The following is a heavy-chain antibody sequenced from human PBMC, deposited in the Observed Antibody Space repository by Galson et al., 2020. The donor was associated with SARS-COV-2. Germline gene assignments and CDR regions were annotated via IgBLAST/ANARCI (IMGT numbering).Heavy chain of an antibody. CDR3: AGGYSYGFGNYFDY. J-gene: IGHJ4*02. Sequence: GESLKISCAASGFTFSSYGMHWVRQAPGKGLEWVAVIWYDGSNKYYADSVKGRFTISRDNSKNTLYLQMNSLRAEDTAVYYCAGGYSYGFGNYFDYWGQGTLVTVSS. D-gene: IGHD5-18*01. CDR2: IWYDGSNK. CDR1: GFTFSSYG. V-gene: IGHV3-33*01.